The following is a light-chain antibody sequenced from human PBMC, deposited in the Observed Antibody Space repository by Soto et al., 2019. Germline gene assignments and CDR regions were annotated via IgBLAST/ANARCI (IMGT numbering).Light chain of an antibody. CDR1: QTITTF. CDR2: KAS. J-gene: IGKJ1*01. V-gene: IGKV1-5*03. Sequence: DIQMTQSPSTLSASVGDRVTITCRASQTITTFLAWYQQKPGRAPKLLIYKASNLETGFPSRFSGSGSGTAFNLNISSLKPHDSATYYCQQYNTYSRTFGLGTKVEIK. CDR3: QQYNTYSRT.